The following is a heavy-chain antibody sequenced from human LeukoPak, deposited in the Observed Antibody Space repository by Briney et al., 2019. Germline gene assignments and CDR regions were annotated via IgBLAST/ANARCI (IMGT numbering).Heavy chain of an antibody. CDR2: ISDSGVRT. CDR3: AKSPTVDAAFDI. CDR1: GFTFSGYA. Sequence: PGESLRLSCAASGFTFSGYAMSWVRQAPGKGLEWVSLISDSGVRTYYADSVKGRFTISRDNSKNTLYLQMNSLRAEDTAVYYCAKSPTVDAAFDIWGQGTMVTVSS. J-gene: IGHJ3*02. D-gene: IGHD4-23*01. V-gene: IGHV3-23*01.